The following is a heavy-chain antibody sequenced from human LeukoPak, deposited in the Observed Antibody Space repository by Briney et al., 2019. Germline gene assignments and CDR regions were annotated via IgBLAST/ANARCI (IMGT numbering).Heavy chain of an antibody. D-gene: IGHD3-16*01. CDR2: IYYSGST. J-gene: IGHJ2*01. CDR1: GGSISSSSYY. Sequence: PSETLSLTCTVSGGSISSSSYYWGWIRQPPGKGLEWIGSIYYSGSTYYNPSLKSRVTISVDTSKNQFSPKLSSVTAADTAVYYCARVTRSEIPMIRSRYFDLWGRGTLVTVSS. CDR3: ARVTRSEIPMIRSRYFDL. V-gene: IGHV4-39*07.